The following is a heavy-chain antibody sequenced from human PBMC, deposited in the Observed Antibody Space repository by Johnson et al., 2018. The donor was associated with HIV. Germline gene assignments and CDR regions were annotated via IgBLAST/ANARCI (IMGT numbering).Heavy chain of an antibody. Sequence: QVQLVESGGALVQPGRSLRLSCAASGFTFSSYGIHWVRQAPGKGLEWVAVISYDGRDAYYADSVKGRFTSSRDNSKNTLYLQMNSLRPEDSAVYYCATLWFGEVSVYDAFDVWGQGTMVTVSS. V-gene: IGHV3-30*03. CDR3: ATLWFGEVSVYDAFDV. CDR1: GFTFSSYG. J-gene: IGHJ3*01. D-gene: IGHD3-10*01. CDR2: ISYDGRDA.